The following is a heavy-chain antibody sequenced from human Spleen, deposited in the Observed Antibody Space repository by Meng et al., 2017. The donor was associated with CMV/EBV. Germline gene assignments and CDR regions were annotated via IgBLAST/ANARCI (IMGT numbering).Heavy chain of an antibody. Sequence: GESLKISCAASGFSFSNFVMHWVRQAPGKGLEWVAVISYDGSNKYYADSVKGRFTISRDNSKNTLYLQMNSLRAEDTGLYYCARLQDHNINPKYYYYGMDVWGQGTTVTVSS. D-gene: IGHD1-14*01. CDR2: ISYDGSNK. J-gene: IGHJ6*02. CDR1: GFSFSNFV. V-gene: IGHV3-30*19. CDR3: ARLQDHNINPKYYYYGMDV.